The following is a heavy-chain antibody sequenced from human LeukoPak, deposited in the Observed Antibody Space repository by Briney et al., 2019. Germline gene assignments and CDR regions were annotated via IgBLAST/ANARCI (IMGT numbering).Heavy chain of an antibody. V-gene: IGHV4-61*02. CDR1: RGSISSAGYY. J-gene: IGHJ3*02. D-gene: IGHD3-10*01. Sequence: SETLSLTCTVSRGSISSAGYYWSWIRQPAGKGLEWIGRVYTSGRTNYIPSLKSRVTISLDTSNKQFSLKLSSVTAADTAVYYCARQERKRGPKTRGAFDIWGQGTMVTVSS. CDR3: ARQERKRGPKTRGAFDI. CDR2: VYTSGRT.